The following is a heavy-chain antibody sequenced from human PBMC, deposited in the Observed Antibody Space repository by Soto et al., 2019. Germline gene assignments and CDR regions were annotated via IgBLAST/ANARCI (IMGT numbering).Heavy chain of an antibody. V-gene: IGHV3-23*01. D-gene: IGHD3-3*01. CDR1: GFTFSSYA. J-gene: IGHJ6*02. CDR2: ISGSGGST. Sequence: PGGSLRLSCAASGFTFSSYAMSWVRQAPGKGLEWVSAISGSGGSTYYADSVKGRFTIPRDNSKNTLYLQMNSLRAEDRAVYDCARDRVTFYVFWRGGMDVWGQGTTVTVS. CDR3: ARDRVTFYVFWRGGMDV.